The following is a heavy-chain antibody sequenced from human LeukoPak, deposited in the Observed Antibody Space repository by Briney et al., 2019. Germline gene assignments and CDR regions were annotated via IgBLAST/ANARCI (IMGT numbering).Heavy chain of an antibody. J-gene: IGHJ4*02. CDR3: ARGDYYYGSGPKDV. CDR2: ISAYNGNT. D-gene: IGHD3-10*01. CDR1: GYTFTSYG. Sequence: ASVKVSCKASGYTFTSYGISWVRQAPGQGLEWMGWISAYNGNTNYAQKLQGRVTMTTDTSTSTAYMELRSLRSEDTAVYYCARGDYYYGSGPKDVWGQGTLVTVSS. V-gene: IGHV1-18*01.